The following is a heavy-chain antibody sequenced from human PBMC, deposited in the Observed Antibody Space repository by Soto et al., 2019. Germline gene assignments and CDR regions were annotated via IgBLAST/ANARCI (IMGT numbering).Heavy chain of an antibody. CDR2: ISVDGRND. Sequence: PVETLQLSCEASGFTLSSSVMHWVRQAPGTRLEWLSVISVDGRNDLHAGAVKGRFTISRDISKNMVYRQMNDLRPDDTAMYFCAKEGHTSGRCGCFNIWGQGTMVPVSS. D-gene: IGHD6-19*01. J-gene: IGHJ3*02. CDR1: GFTLSSSV. CDR3: AKEGHTSGRCGCFNI. V-gene: IGHV3-30*18.